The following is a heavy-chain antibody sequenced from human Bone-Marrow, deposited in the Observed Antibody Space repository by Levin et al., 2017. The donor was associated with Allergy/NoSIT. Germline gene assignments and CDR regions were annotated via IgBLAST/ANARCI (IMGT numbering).Heavy chain of an antibody. D-gene: IGHD3-16*01. J-gene: IGHJ4*02. V-gene: IGHV3-9*01. CDR1: GFTFDDYA. Sequence: PGGSLRLSCAASGFTFDDYAMHWVRQAPGKGLEWVSGISWNSGSIGYADSVKGRFTISRDNAKNSLYLQMNSLRAEDTALYYCATLRVPDYWGQGTLVTVSS. CDR2: ISWNSGSI. CDR3: ATLRVPDY.